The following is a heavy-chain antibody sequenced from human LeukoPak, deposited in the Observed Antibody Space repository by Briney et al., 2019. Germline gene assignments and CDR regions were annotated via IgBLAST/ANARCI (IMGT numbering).Heavy chain of an antibody. CDR3: ARLYYYDSSAKGAFDI. CDR2: IYPGDSDT. Sequence: GESLKISCKGSGYSFTTYWIGWVRQMPGKGLEWMGIIYPGDSDTRYSPSFQGQVTISADKSISTAYLQWSSLKASDTAMYYCARLYYYDSSAKGAFDIWGQGTMVTVSS. CDR1: GYSFTTYW. D-gene: IGHD3-22*01. J-gene: IGHJ3*02. V-gene: IGHV5-51*01.